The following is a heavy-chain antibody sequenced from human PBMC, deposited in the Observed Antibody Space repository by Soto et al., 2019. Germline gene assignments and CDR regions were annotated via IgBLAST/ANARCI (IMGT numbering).Heavy chain of an antibody. CDR1: GDTFTNYA. D-gene: IGHD2-21*01. V-gene: IGHV1-69*01. CDR3: ARGGYSNSWRFDY. CDR2: FRPFVEAA. Sequence: QLRLVQSGAEVRKPGSSVKVSCTAPGDTFTNYAISWLRLVPGQGLEWMGGFRPFVEAADLAQKFRGRLTNTADASTSTGYMELSDLRSEDTAIYYCARGGYSNSWRFDYWGQGALITVS. J-gene: IGHJ4*02.